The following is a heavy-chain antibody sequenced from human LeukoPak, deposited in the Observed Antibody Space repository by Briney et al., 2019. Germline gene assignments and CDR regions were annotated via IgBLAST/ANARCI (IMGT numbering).Heavy chain of an antibody. D-gene: IGHD3-9*01. CDR2: IYYSGST. Sequence: PSETLSLTCTVSGGSISSYYWSWIRQPPGKGLEWIGYIYYSGSTNYNPSLKSRVTISVDTSKNQFSLKLSSVTAADTAVYYCARAQAYYDILTGYYKGYYYYYMDVWGKGTTVTISS. V-gene: IGHV4-59*01. J-gene: IGHJ6*03. CDR1: GGSISSYY. CDR3: ARAQAYYDILTGYYKGYYYYYMDV.